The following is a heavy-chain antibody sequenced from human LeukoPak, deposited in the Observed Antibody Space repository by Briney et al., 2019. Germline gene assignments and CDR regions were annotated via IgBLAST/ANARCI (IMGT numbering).Heavy chain of an antibody. CDR2: INPNSGGT. D-gene: IGHD3/OR15-3a*01. Sequence: ASVRVSCKASGYTFTGYYMHWVRQAPGQGLEWMGWINPNSGGTNYAQKFQGWVTMTRDTSISTAYMELSRLRSDDTAVYYCARGQVRADCMDVWGQGTTVTVSS. CDR3: ARGQVRADCMDV. CDR1: GYTFTGYY. J-gene: IGHJ6*02. V-gene: IGHV1-2*04.